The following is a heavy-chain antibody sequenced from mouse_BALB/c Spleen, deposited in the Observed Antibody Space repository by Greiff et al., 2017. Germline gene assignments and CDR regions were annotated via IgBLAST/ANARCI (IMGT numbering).Heavy chain of an antibody. V-gene: IGHV1S127*01. CDR2: LAPSNSET. D-gene: IGHD2-1*01. J-gene: IGHJ4*01. Sequence: QVQLQQSGPELVRPGASVKMSCKASGYTFTSSPPPPLPPRPGPGLAWTGTLAPSNSETRFNQKFKDKATLNVDKSSTTAYMQLSSLTSEDAAVYDCARWGLYGSLGAMDYWGQGTSVTVSS. CDR3: ARWGLYGSLGAMDY. CDR1: GYTFTSSP.